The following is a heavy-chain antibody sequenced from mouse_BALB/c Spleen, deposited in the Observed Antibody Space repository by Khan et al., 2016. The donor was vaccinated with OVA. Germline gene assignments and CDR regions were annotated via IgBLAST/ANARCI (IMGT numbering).Heavy chain of an antibody. CDR3: VRGYYGNPFAY. J-gene: IGHJ3*01. V-gene: IGHV5-4*02. D-gene: IGHD2-1*01. CDR1: GFTFSDYY. Sequence: EVELVESGGGLVKPGGSLKLSCVASGFTFSDYYMYWVRQTPEKRLDWVATISGGGIYTYYPDSVKGRFTISRDDAKNNLFLQMSSLKSEDTAMFYCVRGYYGNPFAYWGQGTLVTVSA. CDR2: ISGGGIYT.